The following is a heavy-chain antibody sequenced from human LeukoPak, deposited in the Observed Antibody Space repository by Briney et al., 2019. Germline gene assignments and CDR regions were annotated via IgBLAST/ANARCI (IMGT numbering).Heavy chain of an antibody. CDR2: IYYSGST. J-gene: IGHJ4*02. CDR3: ARGSIFTMNRSYYFDY. CDR1: GGSISSTTYY. Sequence: SSETLSLTCTVSGGSISSTTYYWGWIRQPPGKGLEWIGSIYYSGSTYYSPSLKSRVTISVDTSKNQFSLKLSSVTAADTAVYYCARGSIFTMNRSYYFDYWGQGTLVTVSS. V-gene: IGHV4-39*07. D-gene: IGHD3-22*01.